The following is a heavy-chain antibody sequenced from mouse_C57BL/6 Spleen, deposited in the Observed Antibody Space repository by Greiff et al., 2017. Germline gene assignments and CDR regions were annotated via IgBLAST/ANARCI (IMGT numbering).Heavy chain of an antibody. V-gene: IGHV1-7*01. Sequence: QVQLQQSGAELAKPGASVKLSCKASGYTFTSYWMHWVKQRPGQGLEWIGYINPSSGYTKYNQKFKGKATLTADKSSSTAYMQLSSLTYEDSAVYYCARGDPPLYGSSPFDYWGQGTTLTVSS. CDR1: GYTFTSYW. CDR3: ARGDPPLYGSSPFDY. CDR2: INPSSGYT. J-gene: IGHJ2*01. D-gene: IGHD1-1*01.